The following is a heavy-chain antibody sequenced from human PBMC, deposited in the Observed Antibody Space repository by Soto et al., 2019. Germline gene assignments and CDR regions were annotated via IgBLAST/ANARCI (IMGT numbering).Heavy chain of an antibody. Sequence: SETLSLTCAVSGYSISSGYYWGWIRQPPGKELEWIGSISHSGSTYYNPSLKSRVTISVDTSKKQFSLKLTSVTAADTAVYYWARLSAWGDSSGPFDLLGQGTLVTVSS. CDR1: GYSISSGYY. J-gene: IGHJ4*02. D-gene: IGHD6-13*01. CDR3: ARLSAWGDSSGPFDL. CDR2: ISHSGST. V-gene: IGHV4-38-2*01.